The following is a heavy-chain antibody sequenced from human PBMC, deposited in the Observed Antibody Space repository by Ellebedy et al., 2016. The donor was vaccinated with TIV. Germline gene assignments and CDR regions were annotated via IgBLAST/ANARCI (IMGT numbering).Heavy chain of an antibody. CDR3: AKGGGWLYYFDY. V-gene: IGHV3-23*01. J-gene: IGHJ4*01. D-gene: IGHD6-19*01. CDR2: ISNSGDTT. CDR1: GFTFSSYG. Sequence: GESLKISCAASGFTFSSYGMHWVRQAPGKGLEWVSAISNSGDTTYNADSVKARFTISRDNSKNTLYLQLNSLRAEDTAVYYCAKGGGWLYYFDYWGHGTLVTVSS.